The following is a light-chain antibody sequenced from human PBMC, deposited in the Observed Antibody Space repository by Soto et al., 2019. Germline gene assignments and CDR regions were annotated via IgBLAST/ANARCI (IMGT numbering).Light chain of an antibody. CDR1: SSDIGTYNF. V-gene: IGLV2-14*01. J-gene: IGLJ3*02. CDR2: EVS. Sequence: QSVLTQPASVSGSPGQSITISCTGTSSDIGTYNFVSWYQLHPGKGPKLIIFEVSNRPLGVSDRFSGSKSGNTASLTISGLQAEDEADYYCSSYTTSNTVVFGGGTKLTVL. CDR3: SSYTTSNTVV.